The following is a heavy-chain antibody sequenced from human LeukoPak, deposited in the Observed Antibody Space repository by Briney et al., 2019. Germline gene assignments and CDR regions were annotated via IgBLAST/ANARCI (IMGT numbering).Heavy chain of an antibody. J-gene: IGHJ4*02. Sequence: PSETLSLTCTVSGDSISGISYYWGWIRQSPGTGLEWIGSIYPSGVTHYNPSLKSRLTVSVDMSKNQFFLKLTSVTAADTALYYCVRHPGGGQTEGYFDFWGQGVLVTVSS. CDR1: GDSISGISYY. V-gene: IGHV4-39*01. CDR2: IYPSGVT. CDR3: VRHPGGGQTEGYFDF. D-gene: IGHD3-16*01.